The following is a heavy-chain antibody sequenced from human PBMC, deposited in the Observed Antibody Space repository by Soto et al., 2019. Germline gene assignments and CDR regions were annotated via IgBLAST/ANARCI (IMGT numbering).Heavy chain of an antibody. D-gene: IGHD3-16*01. CDR1: GGSISSYY. J-gene: IGHJ4*02. V-gene: IGHV4-59*08. CDR3: ASLWGWSVDY. Sequence: QVQLQESGPGLVKPSETLSLTCTVSGGSISSYYWSWIRQPPGKGLEWIGYIYYSGSTNYNPSLTSRVTISVDTSKNHISLKLSSVAAADTAVYYCASLWGWSVDYWGQGTLVTVSS. CDR2: IYYSGST.